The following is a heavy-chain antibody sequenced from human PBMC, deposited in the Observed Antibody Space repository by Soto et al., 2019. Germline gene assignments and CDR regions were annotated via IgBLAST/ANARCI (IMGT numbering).Heavy chain of an antibody. CDR1: GFTVSSNY. D-gene: IGHD2-2*01. CDR2: ISSSSSTI. V-gene: IGHV3-48*04. Sequence: GGSVRLSCAASGFTVSSNYMSWVRQAPGKGLEWVSYISSSSSTIYYADSVKGRFTISRDNAKNSLYLQMNSLRAEDTAVYYCARDPSIVLVPAATYYYYYYGMDVWGQGTTVTVSS. J-gene: IGHJ6*02. CDR3: ARDPSIVLVPAATYYYYYYGMDV.